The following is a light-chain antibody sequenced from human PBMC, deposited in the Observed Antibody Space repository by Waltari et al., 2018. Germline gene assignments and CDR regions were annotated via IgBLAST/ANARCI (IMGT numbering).Light chain of an antibody. Sequence: QSVLTPPPPASGTPGQRVPLSCSGTSSNVGCSNVHWYQEVPGTAPKLLINDKKKPASGVPDRFSGSKSGTSASLAISGLQSEDEADYFCAVWDARLNGPVFGGGTKVTVL. CDR2: DKK. CDR3: AVWDARLNGPV. CDR1: SSNVGCSN. J-gene: IGLJ2*01. V-gene: IGLV1-44*01.